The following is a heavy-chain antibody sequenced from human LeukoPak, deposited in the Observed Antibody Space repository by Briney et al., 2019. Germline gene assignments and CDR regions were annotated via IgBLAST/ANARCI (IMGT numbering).Heavy chain of an antibody. CDR2: ISYDGSNK. CDR1: GFTFSSYA. Sequence: GGSLRLSCAASGFTFSSYAMRWVRQAPGKGLEWVAVISYDGSNKYYADSVKGRFTISRDNSKNTLYLQMNSLRAEDTAVYYCASSESGYWGQGTLVTVSS. J-gene: IGHJ4*02. V-gene: IGHV3-30-3*01. CDR3: ASSESGY.